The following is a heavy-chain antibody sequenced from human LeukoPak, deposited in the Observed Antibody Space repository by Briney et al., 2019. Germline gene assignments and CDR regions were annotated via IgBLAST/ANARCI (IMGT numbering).Heavy chain of an antibody. J-gene: IGHJ4*02. CDR2: IYYSGSN. V-gene: IGHV4-59*01. CDR3: ARDRGSYYGH. D-gene: IGHD3-10*01. CDR1: GGSFSGYY. Sequence: SETLSLTCTVSGGSFSGYYWSWIRQPPGKGLEWIGYIYYSGSNNYNPSLKSRVTISVDTSKNQFSLKLSSVTAADTAVYYCARDRGSYYGHWGQGTLVTVSS.